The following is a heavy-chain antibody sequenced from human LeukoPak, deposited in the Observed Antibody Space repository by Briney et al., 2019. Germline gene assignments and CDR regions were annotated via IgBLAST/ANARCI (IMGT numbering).Heavy chain of an antibody. J-gene: IGHJ4*02. V-gene: IGHV3-23*01. CDR2: VTTSGGTT. CDR1: GFTFSSYV. CDR3: AREGFDY. Sequence: GSLRLSCAASGFTFSSYVMSWVRQAPGKGLEWVSAVTTSGGTTYYADSVKGRFTISRDNSKNTLFLQMNSLRAEDTAVYYCAREGFDYWGQGTLVTVSS.